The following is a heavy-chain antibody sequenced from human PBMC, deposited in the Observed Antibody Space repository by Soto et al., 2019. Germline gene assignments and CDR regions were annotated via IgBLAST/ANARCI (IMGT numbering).Heavy chain of an antibody. CDR1: GGTFSSYT. J-gene: IGHJ5*02. V-gene: IGHV1-69*02. CDR2: IIPILGIA. D-gene: IGHD2-15*01. Sequence: QVQLVQSGAEVKKPGSSVKVSCKASGGTFSSYTISWVRQAPGQGLEWMGRIIPILGIANYAQKFQGRVTITADKSTSTAYMELSSLRSEDTAMYYCARGGRLGYCSGGSCYFHWFDPWGQGTLFTVSS. CDR3: ARGGRLGYCSGGSCYFHWFDP.